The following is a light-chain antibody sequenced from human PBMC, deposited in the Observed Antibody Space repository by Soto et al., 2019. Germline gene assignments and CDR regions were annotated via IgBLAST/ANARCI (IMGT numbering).Light chain of an antibody. CDR1: QSLLHSNGYNY. J-gene: IGKJ1*01. V-gene: IGKV2-28*01. CDR2: LGS. Sequence: DIVMTQSPLSLPVTPGEPASISCRSSQSLLHSNGYNYLDWYLQKPGQSPQLLIYLGSNRASGVPDRFRGSGSGTDFTLKISRVEAEDVGVYYCMQAIQTPQEFGQGTKVEIK. CDR3: MQAIQTPQE.